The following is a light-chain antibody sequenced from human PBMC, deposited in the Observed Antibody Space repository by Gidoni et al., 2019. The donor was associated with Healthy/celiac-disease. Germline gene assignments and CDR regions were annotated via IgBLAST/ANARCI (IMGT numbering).Light chain of an antibody. CDR3: QHYGSSPYT. V-gene: IGKV3-20*01. Sequence: ENVLTQSPGILSLSPGERATLSCRASHTVSSTYLAWYQQKPGQAPRLLIYGASNRATGIPDRFSGSGSGTDFTLTISRLEADDFAVYYCQHYGSSPYTFXQXTKVEIK. CDR2: GAS. J-gene: IGKJ2*01. CDR1: HTVSSTY.